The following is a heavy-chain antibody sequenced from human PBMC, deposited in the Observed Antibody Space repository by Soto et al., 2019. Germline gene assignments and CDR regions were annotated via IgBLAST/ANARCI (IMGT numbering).Heavy chain of an antibody. CDR2: IIPIFGTA. CDR3: ARGAYCGGACHYYYYSGMDV. Sequence: QVQLVQSGAEVKKPGSSVKVSCKASGDTFSSYAISWVRQAPGQGLEWMGGIIPIFGTANYAQKFQGRVTIIADESTNTAYMQLSSLRSEDTAVYYCARGAYCGGACHYYYYSGMDVWGQGTTVTVSS. CDR1: GDTFSSYA. J-gene: IGHJ6*02. D-gene: IGHD2-21*02. V-gene: IGHV1-69*12.